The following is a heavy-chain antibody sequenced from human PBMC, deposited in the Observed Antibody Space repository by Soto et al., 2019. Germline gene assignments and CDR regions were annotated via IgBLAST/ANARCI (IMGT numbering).Heavy chain of an antibody. CDR1: GFTFSSYA. V-gene: IGHV3-23*01. CDR3: ATLRFCTSISCYGREVGF. Sequence: EVQLLESGGGLVQPGGSLRLSCAASGFTFSSYAMSWVRQAPGKGLEWVSSMSGSGSYTYYADSVEGRFAISRDNAKNTLYLQMAELRAEDTAVYYCATLRFCTSISCYGREVGFWGKGTLFPFSS. CDR2: MSGSGSYT. D-gene: IGHD2-2*01. J-gene: IGHJ4*02.